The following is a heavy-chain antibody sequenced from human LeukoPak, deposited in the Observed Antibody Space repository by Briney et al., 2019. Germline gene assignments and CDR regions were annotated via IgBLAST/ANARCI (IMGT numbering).Heavy chain of an antibody. CDR2: IIPILGIA. CDR3: ARDWEGYDSSGYYPGFDY. D-gene: IGHD3-22*01. Sequence: SVKVSCKASGGTFSSYAISWVRQAPGQGLEWMGRIIPILGIANYAQKFQGRVTITADKSTSTAYMELSSLRSEDTAVYYCARDWEGYDSSGYYPGFDYWGQGTLVTVSS. J-gene: IGHJ4*02. CDR1: GGTFSSYA. V-gene: IGHV1-69*04.